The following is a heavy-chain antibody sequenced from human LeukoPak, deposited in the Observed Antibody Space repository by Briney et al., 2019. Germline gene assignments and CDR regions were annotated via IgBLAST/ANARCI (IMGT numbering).Heavy chain of an antibody. CDR1: GDSISSGYY. J-gene: IGHJ5*02. V-gene: IGHV4-38-2*02. CDR2: IHHSGSS. D-gene: IGHD3-22*01. Sequence: PSETLSLTCTVSGDSISSGYYWGWIRQPPGRGLEWIGSIHHSGSSYYNPSLKSRVTISVDTSKNQFSLKLSSVTAADMAVHYCARYYDGSGSPRFDPWGQGTLVTVSS. CDR3: ARYYDGSGSPRFDP.